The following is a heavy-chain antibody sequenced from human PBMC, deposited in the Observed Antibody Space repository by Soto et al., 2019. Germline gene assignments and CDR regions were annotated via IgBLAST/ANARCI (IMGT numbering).Heavy chain of an antibody. V-gene: IGHV4-31*03. CDR2: IYYSGST. CDR1: GGSISSGGYY. J-gene: IGHJ6*02. CDR3: ARVDGVVVAAANYYYYYGMDV. D-gene: IGHD2-15*01. Sequence: LSETLSLTCTVSGGSISSGGYYWSWIRQHPGKGLEWIGYIYYSGSTYYNPSLKSRVTISVDTSKNQFSLKLSSVTAADTAVYYCARVDGVVVAAANYYYYYGMDVWGQGTTVTVSS.